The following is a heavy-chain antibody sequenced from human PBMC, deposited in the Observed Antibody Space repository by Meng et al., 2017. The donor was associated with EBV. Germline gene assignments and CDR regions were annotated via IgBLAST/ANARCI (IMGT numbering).Heavy chain of an antibody. D-gene: IGHD2-2*01. CDR2: IYDGGTT. V-gene: IGHV4-61*01. Sequence: QLHESGPGLVQPSAPLSLPCTVSGASVSGGTFHWSWIRQPPGKELQWIGYIYDGGTTIYNPSLKSRVTIFLDTSRNQFSLGLRSVTTADTAVYYCAKSSSSTPGVVDSWGQGTLVTVSS. J-gene: IGHJ4*02. CDR1: GASVSGGTFH. CDR3: AKSSSSTPGVVDS.